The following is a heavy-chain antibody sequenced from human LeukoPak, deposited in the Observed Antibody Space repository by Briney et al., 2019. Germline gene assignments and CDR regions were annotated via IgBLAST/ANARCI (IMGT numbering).Heavy chain of an antibody. CDR1: GFTFSDYY. D-gene: IGHD3-22*01. V-gene: IGHV3-11*01. CDR3: ARDSMAYDTPQGVDY. Sequence: GGSLRLSCAASGFTFSDYYMSWIRQAPGKGLEWVSYISSSGSTIYYADSVKGRFTISRDNAKNSLYLQTNSLRAEDTAVYYCARDSMAYDTPQGVDYWGQGTLVTVSS. J-gene: IGHJ4*02. CDR2: ISSSGSTI.